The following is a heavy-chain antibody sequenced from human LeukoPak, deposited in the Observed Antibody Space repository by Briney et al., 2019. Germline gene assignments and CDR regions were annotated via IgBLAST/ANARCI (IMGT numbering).Heavy chain of an antibody. V-gene: IGHV3-30*02. CDR2: IRYDGSNK. D-gene: IGHD3-3*01. CDR1: GFTFSSYG. J-gene: IGHJ4*02. Sequence: GGSLRLSCAASGFTFSSYGVHWVRQAPGKGLEWVAFIRYDGSNKYYADSVKGRFTISRDNSKNTLYLQMNSLRAEDTAVYYCAKMLSYYDFWSGYSSEAFDYWGQGTLLSVSS. CDR3: AKMLSYYDFWSGYSSEAFDY.